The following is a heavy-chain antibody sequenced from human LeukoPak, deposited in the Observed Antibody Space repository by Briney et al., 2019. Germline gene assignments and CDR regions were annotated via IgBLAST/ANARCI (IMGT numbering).Heavy chain of an antibody. V-gene: IGHV1-2*02. Sequence: GASVKVSFKASGYTFTGYYMHWVRQAPGQGLEWMGWINPNSGGTNYAQKFQGRVTMTRDTSISTAYMELSRLRSDDTAVYYCERMGSLRDGYNGDYWGQGTLVTVSS. CDR3: ERMGSLRDGYNGDY. CDR1: GYTFTGYY. CDR2: INPNSGGT. J-gene: IGHJ4*02. D-gene: IGHD5-24*01.